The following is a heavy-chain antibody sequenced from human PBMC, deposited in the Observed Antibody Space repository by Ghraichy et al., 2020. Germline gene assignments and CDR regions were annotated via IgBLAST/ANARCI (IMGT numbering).Heavy chain of an antibody. CDR2: IYYSGST. J-gene: IGHJ4*02. Sequence: SETLSLTCTVSGGSISSYYWSWIRQPPGKGLEWIGYIYYSGSTNYNPSLKSRVTISVDTSKNQFSLKLSSVTAADTAVYYCARDTGYYDSSGYYDYWGQGTLVTVSS. CDR1: GGSISSYY. CDR3: ARDTGYYDSSGYYDY. V-gene: IGHV4-59*01. D-gene: IGHD3-22*01.